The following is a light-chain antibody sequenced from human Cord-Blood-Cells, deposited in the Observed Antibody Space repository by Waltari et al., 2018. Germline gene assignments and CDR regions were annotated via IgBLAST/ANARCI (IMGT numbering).Light chain of an antibody. Sequence: QSALPQPASVSGSPGQSLTTSCTGISSDVVGYNYVSWYQPHPGKSPKLMIYEVSNRPSGVSNRFSGSKSGNTASLTISGLQAEDEADYYCSSYTSSSTYVFGTGTKVTVL. V-gene: IGLV2-14*01. CDR2: EVS. CDR1: SSDVVGYNY. J-gene: IGLJ1*01. CDR3: SSYTSSSTYV.